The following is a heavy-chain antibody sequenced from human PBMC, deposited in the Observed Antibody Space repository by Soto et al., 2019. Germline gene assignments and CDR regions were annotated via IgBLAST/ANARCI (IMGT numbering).Heavy chain of an antibody. CDR2: ISYDGSNK. V-gene: IGHV3-30*18. CDR1: GFTFSSYG. Sequence: QVPLVESGGCVVQPGRSLRLSCAASGFTFSSYGMHWVRQAPGKGLEWVAVISYDGSNKYYADSVKGRFTISRDNSKNTLYLQMNSLRAEDTAVYYCAKDQKARYFDWLSCDYWGQGTLVTVSS. CDR3: AKDQKARYFDWLSCDY. D-gene: IGHD3-9*01. J-gene: IGHJ4*02.